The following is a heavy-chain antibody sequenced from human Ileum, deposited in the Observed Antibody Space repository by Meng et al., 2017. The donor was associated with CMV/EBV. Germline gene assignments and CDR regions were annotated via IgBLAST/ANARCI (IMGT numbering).Heavy chain of an antibody. Sequence: GGSLRLSCAASGFTFSSYAMHWVRQAPGKGLEWVAVISYDGSNKYYADSVKGRFTISRDNSKSTMYLQMNSLKTEDTAMYHCAKDKWDLPDSSGYKGFDPWGQGTWVTVSS. J-gene: IGHJ5*02. CDR3: AKDKWDLPDSSGYKGFDP. V-gene: IGHV3-30*04. D-gene: IGHD3-22*01. CDR2: ISYDGSNK. CDR1: GFTFSSYA.